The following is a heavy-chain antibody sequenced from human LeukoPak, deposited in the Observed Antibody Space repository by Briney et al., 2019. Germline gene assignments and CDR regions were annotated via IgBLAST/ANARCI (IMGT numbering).Heavy chain of an antibody. J-gene: IGHJ4*02. V-gene: IGHV3-9*01. D-gene: IGHD6-13*01. CDR3: AKDRGIAAAVFDY. Sequence: GGSLRLSCAASGFTFDDYAMHWVRQAPGKGLEWVSGISWNSGSIGYADSVKGRSTISRDNAKNSLYLQMNSLRAEDTALYYCAKDRGIAAAVFDYWGQGTPVTVSS. CDR1: GFTFDDYA. CDR2: ISWNSGSI.